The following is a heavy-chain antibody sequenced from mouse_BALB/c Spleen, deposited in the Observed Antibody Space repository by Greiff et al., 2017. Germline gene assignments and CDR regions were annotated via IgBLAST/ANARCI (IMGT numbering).Heavy chain of an antibody. Sequence: DVKLVESGPGLVKPSQSLSLTCTVTGYSITSDYAWNWIRQFPGNKLEWMGYISYSGSTSYNPSLKSRISITRDTSKNQFFLQLNSVTTEDTATYYCARSKYGNYVWFAYWGQGTLVTVSA. D-gene: IGHD2-10*02. CDR1: GYSITSDYA. CDR2: ISYSGST. CDR3: ARSKYGNYVWFAY. V-gene: IGHV3-2*02. J-gene: IGHJ3*01.